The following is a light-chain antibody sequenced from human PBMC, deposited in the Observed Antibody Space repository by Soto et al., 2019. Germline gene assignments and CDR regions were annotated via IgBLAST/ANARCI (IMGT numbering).Light chain of an antibody. CDR2: GAS. V-gene: IGKV1-33*01. J-gene: IGKJ2*01. CDR3: QQYYNPPPNT. CDR1: QDISNY. Sequence: DIQMTQSPSSLSASVGDRVTITCQASQDISNYLNWYQQKPGKAPTLLIYGASNLKTGVPPRFSGSGSGTDFTLTISSLRAEDFATYYCQQYYNPPPNTFGQGTKLDIK.